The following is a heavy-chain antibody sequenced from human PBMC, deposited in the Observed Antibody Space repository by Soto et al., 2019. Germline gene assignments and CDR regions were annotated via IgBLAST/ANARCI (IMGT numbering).Heavy chain of an antibody. D-gene: IGHD6-19*01. CDR3: AKEVGYSSGWSEFDY. Sequence: EVQLLESGGGLVQPGGSLRLSCAASGFTFSSYAMSWVRQAPGKGLEWVSAISGSGGSTYYADSVKGRLAISRDNSKNTLYLQINSLRAEDTAVYYCAKEVGYSSGWSEFDYWGQGTLVTFSS. J-gene: IGHJ4*02. V-gene: IGHV3-23*01. CDR2: ISGSGGST. CDR1: GFTFSSYA.